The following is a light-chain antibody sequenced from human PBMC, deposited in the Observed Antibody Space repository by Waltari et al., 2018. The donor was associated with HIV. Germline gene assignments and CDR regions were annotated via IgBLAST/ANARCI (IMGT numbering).Light chain of an antibody. J-gene: IGLJ3*02. CDR3: QVWVNRVV. CDR1: SLGAQD. V-gene: IGLV3-9*01. CDR2: NDS. Sequence: SYELTQQLSVSVALGQTAKITCGGRSLGAQDVHWYRQKPGQAPELVIFNDSKRPPGIPGRFLGSKSANTATLTITGAQVGDEADYSCQVWVNRVVFGGGTMLTGL.